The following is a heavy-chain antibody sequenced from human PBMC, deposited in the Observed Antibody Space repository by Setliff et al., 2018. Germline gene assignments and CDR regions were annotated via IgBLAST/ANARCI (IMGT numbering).Heavy chain of an antibody. CDR1: GFTFSSYG. D-gene: IGHD2-21*02. CDR2: ILYDGSNK. Sequence: GGSLRLSCAASGFTFSSYGIYWVRQAPGKGLEWVASILYDGSNKYYADSVKGRFTISRDNSKNTLYLQMNSLRAEDTAVYYCAKDPLYCGGDCYSEGYYFDYWGQGTLVTVSS. V-gene: IGHV3-30*18. CDR3: AKDPLYCGGDCYSEGYYFDY. J-gene: IGHJ4*02.